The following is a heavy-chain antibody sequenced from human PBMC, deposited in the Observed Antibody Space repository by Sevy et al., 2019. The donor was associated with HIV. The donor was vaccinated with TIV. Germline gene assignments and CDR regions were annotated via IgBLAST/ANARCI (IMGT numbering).Heavy chain of an antibody. CDR1: GFTFSSYA. CDR3: AKLSCSDGNCCSIDY. D-gene: IGHD2-15*01. Sequence: GGSLRLSCAASGFTFSSYAMTWVRQAPGKGLEWVSGISASGASTYYADSVKGRFTISRDNSKNTLYLQINSLGAEDTAVNYCAKLSCSDGNCCSIDYRGQRALVTVSS. V-gene: IGHV3-23*01. CDR2: ISASGAST. J-gene: IGHJ4*02.